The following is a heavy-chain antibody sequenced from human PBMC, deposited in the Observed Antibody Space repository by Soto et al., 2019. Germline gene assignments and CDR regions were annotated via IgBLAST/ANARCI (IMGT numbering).Heavy chain of an antibody. Sequence: QITLKESGPTLVKHTQTLTLTCTFSGLSLSTTGVGVGWIRQPRGKSPEWLALIYWDGDKGYSPPLQSRITLTKDTSKNQVVFTMTNMDPMDTATYFCVQSRCGGGCLQHYSSHSYCGLDVWGQGTTVTVSS. D-gene: IGHD2-21*02. CDR3: VQSRCGGGCLQHYSSHSYCGLDV. V-gene: IGHV2-5*02. CDR2: IYWDGDK. J-gene: IGHJ6*02. CDR1: GLSLSTTGVG.